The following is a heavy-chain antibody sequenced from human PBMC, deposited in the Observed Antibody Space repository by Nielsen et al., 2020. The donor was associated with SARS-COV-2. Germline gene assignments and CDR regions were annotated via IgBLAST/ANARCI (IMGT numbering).Heavy chain of an antibody. CDR3: ARHSGSSQYYYYYYGMDV. D-gene: IGHD1-26*01. J-gene: IGHJ6*02. CDR1: GYSFPTYW. CDR2: IYPGDSDT. V-gene: IGHV5-51*01. Sequence: GESLKISCKGSGYSFPTYWIGWVRQMPGKGLEWMGIIYPGDSDTRYSPSFQGQVTISADKSISTAYLQWSSLKASDTAMYYCARHSGSSQYYYYYYGMDVWGQGTTVTVSS.